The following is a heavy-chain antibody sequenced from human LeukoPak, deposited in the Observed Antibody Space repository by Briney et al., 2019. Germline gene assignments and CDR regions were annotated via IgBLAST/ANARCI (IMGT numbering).Heavy chain of an antibody. V-gene: IGHV4-4*07. CDR2: IYTSGST. D-gene: IGHD2-15*01. CDR1: GGSISSYY. CDR3: ARAGYCSGGSCYSRGHWFDP. Sequence: SETLSLTCTVSGGSISSYYWSWIRQPAGKGLEWIGRIYTSGSTNYNPSLKSQVTISVDTSKNQFSLKLSSVTAADTAVYYCARAGYCSGGSCYSRGHWFDPWGQGTLVTVSS. J-gene: IGHJ5*02.